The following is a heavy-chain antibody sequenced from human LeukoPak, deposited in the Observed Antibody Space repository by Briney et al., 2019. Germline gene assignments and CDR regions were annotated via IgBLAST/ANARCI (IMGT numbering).Heavy chain of an antibody. CDR2: ITGSGITT. Sequence: GGSLRLSCAVSGSTFSNFDMSWVRQAPGGGLGWVSDITGSGITTYYAGSVKGRFTNSRDNSKNTLYLQMNSLRAEDTAMYYCAKGRGGYSSGWYYDYWGQGTLVTVSS. J-gene: IGHJ4*02. D-gene: IGHD6-19*01. CDR1: GSTFSNFD. V-gene: IGHV3-23*01. CDR3: AKGRGGYSSGWYYDY.